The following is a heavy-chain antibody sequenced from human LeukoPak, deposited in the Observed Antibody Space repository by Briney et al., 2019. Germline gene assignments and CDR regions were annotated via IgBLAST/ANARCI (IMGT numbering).Heavy chain of an antibody. CDR2: INPNSGGT. J-gene: IGHJ4*02. CDR3: ARVNGYGDYVDY. Sequence: ASVKVSCKASGYTFTGYYMHWVRQAPGQGLEWMGWINPNSGGTNYAQKFQGRVTMTRDTSISTAYMELSRLRSDDTAVYYCARVNGYGDYVDYWGQGTLVTVSS. V-gene: IGHV1-2*02. D-gene: IGHD4-17*01. CDR1: GYTFTGYY.